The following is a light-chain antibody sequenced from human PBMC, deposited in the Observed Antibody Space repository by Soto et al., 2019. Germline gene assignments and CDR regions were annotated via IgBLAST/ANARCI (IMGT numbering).Light chain of an antibody. CDR3: QQRRKWPPEVT. V-gene: IGKV3-11*01. CDR1: QSVSSY. CDR2: DAS. Sequence: EIVLTQSPATLSLSPGERATLSCRASQSVSSYLAWYQQKPGQAPRLLIYDASNRATGISARFSGSGSGTDLTLTIRSIEPEDFAVYYCQQRRKWPPEVTFGQGTRLEIK. J-gene: IGKJ5*01.